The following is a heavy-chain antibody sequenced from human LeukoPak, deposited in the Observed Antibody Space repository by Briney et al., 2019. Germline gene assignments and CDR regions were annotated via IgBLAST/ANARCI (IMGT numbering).Heavy chain of an antibody. J-gene: IGHJ6*02. D-gene: IGHD3-10*01. CDR2: IYPGDSDT. CDR1: GYSFTSYW. Sequence: GESLKISCKGSGYSFTSYWIGWVRQMPGEGLEWMGIIYPGDSDTRYSPSFQGQVTISADKSISTAYLQWSSLKASDTAMYYCATSTYYYGSGSYYPGHYYGMDVWGQGTTVTVSS. V-gene: IGHV5-51*01. CDR3: ATSTYYYGSGSYYPGHYYGMDV.